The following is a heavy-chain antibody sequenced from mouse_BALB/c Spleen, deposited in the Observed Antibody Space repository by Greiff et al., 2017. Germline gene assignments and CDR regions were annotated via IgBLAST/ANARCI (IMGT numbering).Heavy chain of an antibody. V-gene: IGHV14-3*02. J-gene: IGHJ3*01. CDR3: ASRCGYLSWFAY. D-gene: IGHD2-2*01. CDR2: IDPANGNT. CDR1: GFNIKDTY. Sequence: VQLQQSGAELVKPGASVKLSCTASGFNIKDTYMHWVKQRPEQGLEWIGRIDPANGNTKYDPKFQGKATITADTSSNTAYLQLSSLTSEDTAVYYCASRCGYLSWFAYWGQGTLVTVSA.